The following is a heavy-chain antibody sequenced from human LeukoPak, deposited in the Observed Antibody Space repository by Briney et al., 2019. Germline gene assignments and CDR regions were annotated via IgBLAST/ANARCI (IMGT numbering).Heavy chain of an antibody. CDR1: GFMFSSYW. D-gene: IGHD2-15*01. CDR3: ARVLRYCSGGNCYSGGLGYMDV. J-gene: IGHJ6*03. Sequence: GGSLRLSCAASGFMFSSYWMSWVRQAPGKGLEWVADIKEDGSEKSYVDSVKGRFTISRDNAKNSLFLQMNSLRAEDTAVHYCARVLRYCSGGNCYSGGLGYMDVWGKGTTVTISS. V-gene: IGHV3-7*03. CDR2: IKEDGSEK.